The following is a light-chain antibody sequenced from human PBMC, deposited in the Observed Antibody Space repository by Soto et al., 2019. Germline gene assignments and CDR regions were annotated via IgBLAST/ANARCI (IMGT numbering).Light chain of an antibody. Sequence: EIVLTQSPATLSLSPGERATLSCRASQSVSSYLAWYQQKPGQAPRLLIYDASNRATGIPDRFSGSGSGTDFTLTISSLEPEDFAVYYCQQRSNWPPALTFGGGTKVEIK. CDR2: DAS. J-gene: IGKJ4*01. V-gene: IGKV3-11*01. CDR3: QQRSNWPPALT. CDR1: QSVSSY.